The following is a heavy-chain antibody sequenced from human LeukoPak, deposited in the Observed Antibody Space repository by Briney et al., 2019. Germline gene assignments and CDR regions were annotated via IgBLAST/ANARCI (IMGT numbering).Heavy chain of an antibody. CDR3: ARDRPGEAAAAD. J-gene: IGHJ4*02. CDR1: GGTFSSYT. Sequence: SVKVSCKASGGTFSSYTISWVRQAPGQGLEWMGRIIPILGIANYAQKFQGRVTITADKSTSTAYMELCSLRSEDTAVYYCARDRPGEAAAADWGQGTLVTVSS. CDR2: IIPILGIA. V-gene: IGHV1-69*04. D-gene: IGHD6-13*01.